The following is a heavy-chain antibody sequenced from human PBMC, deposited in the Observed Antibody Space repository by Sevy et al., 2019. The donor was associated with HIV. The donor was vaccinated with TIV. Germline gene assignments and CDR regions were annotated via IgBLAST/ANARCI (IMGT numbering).Heavy chain of an antibody. CDR2: IRQDGGEK. D-gene: IGHD1-26*01. V-gene: IGHV3-7*03. J-gene: IGHJ3*02. Sequence: GGSLRLSSVVSGFSFSNYWMSWVRQAPGKGLEWVANIRQDGGEKYYVDSVKGRFTISRDNAKNSLYLQMNSLRAEDTAVYYCAREISGSNGAFDIWGQGTTVIVSS. CDR1: GFSFSNYW. CDR3: AREISGSNGAFDI.